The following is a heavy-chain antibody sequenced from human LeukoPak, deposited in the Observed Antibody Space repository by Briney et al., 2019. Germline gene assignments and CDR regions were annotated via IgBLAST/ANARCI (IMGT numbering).Heavy chain of an antibody. CDR3: ARADGSGSYYSVPFD. Sequence: PGRSQRLSCTASGFTFTSYAMHWLRQAPGKGLEWVGVISYDGSNKYFAASVKGRFTISRDKSKNTLYLQMNSLRTEDTAMYYCARADGSGSYYSVPFDWGQGTLVTVSS. V-gene: IGHV3-30*04. J-gene: IGHJ4*02. D-gene: IGHD3-10*01. CDR1: GFTFTSYA. CDR2: ISYDGSNK.